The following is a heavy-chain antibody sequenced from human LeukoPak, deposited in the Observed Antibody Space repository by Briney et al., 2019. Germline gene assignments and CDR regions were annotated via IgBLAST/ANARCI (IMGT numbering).Heavy chain of an antibody. J-gene: IGHJ4*02. D-gene: IGHD5-18*01. CDR2: ISGSGGNT. Sequence: TGGSLRLSCAASGFTFSRCAMSWVRQAPGKGLEWVSTISGSGGNTYYADSVKGRFTISRDNSKNTLYLQMNRLRAEDTAVYYCAKDLSYGPGYFDYWGQGTLATVSS. V-gene: IGHV3-23*01. CDR3: AKDLSYGPGYFDY. CDR1: GFTFSRCA.